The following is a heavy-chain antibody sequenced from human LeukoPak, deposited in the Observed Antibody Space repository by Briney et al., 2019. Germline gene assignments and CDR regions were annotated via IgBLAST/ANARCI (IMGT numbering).Heavy chain of an antibody. V-gene: IGHV1-2*02. CDR2: IHPNGHDT. Sequence: EASVKVSCKASGYTFSDHHILWVRQAPGQGLERMGWIHPNGHDTKYAQKFQGRMTMTTDTSISTAYMELNRVTSDDTAVYYCSGHYGPGPVWGQGTLITASS. D-gene: IGHD3-10*01. CDR3: SGHYGPGPV. J-gene: IGHJ4*02. CDR1: GYTFSDHH.